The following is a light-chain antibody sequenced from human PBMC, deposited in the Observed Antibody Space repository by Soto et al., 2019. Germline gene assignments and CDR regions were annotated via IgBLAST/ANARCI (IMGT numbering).Light chain of an antibody. V-gene: IGKV3-11*01. Sequence: EIVLTQSPATLSVSPGERVTLSCRASQSVSSYLAWYQQRPGQAPKLLIYDASNRAAGIPARFSGSGSGTDVTLTISSLEPDDFAVYYCQQRAYWPRTFGQGNNVEIK. CDR2: DAS. CDR1: QSVSSY. J-gene: IGKJ1*01. CDR3: QQRAYWPRT.